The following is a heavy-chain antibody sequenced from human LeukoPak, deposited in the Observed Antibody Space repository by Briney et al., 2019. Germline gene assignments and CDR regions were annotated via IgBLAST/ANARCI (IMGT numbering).Heavy chain of an antibody. CDR2: ISTNGGST. Sequence: GVSVRLSCAASGFMFSNYDMHWVRQAPGKGLEYVSHISTNGGSTYYAISVKGRFTISRDNSKNTLYLQMGSLRAEDMAVYYCARATVTRWVDPWGQGTLVTDSP. V-gene: IGHV3-64*01. D-gene: IGHD4-17*01. CDR1: GFMFSNYD. J-gene: IGHJ5*02. CDR3: ARATVTRWVDP.